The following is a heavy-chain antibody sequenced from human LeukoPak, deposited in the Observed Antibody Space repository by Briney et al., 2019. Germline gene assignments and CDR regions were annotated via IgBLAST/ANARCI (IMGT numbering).Heavy chain of an antibody. CDR3: ARDRFPVYYDSSGTFDY. J-gene: IGHJ4*02. CDR2: INHSGST. Sequence: SETLSLTCAVYGGSFSGYYWSWIRQPPGKGLEWIGEINHSGSTNYNPSLKSRVTISVDTSKNQFSLKLSSVTAADTAVYYCARDRFPVYYDSSGTFDYWGQGTLVTDSS. D-gene: IGHD3-22*01. V-gene: IGHV4-34*01. CDR1: GGSFSGYY.